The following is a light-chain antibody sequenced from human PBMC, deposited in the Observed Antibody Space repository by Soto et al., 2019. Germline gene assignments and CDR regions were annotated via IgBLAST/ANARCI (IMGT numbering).Light chain of an antibody. CDR1: SSDVGGYNY. CDR3: CSYAGSYTLTV. J-gene: IGLJ1*01. Sequence: QSALTQPRSVSGSPGQSVTISCTGTSSDVGGYNYVSWHQQHPGKAPKLMIYDVSKRPSGVPDRFSGSKSGNTASLTISGLQAEDEADYYCCSYAGSYTLTVFGTGTKVTV. V-gene: IGLV2-11*01. CDR2: DVS.